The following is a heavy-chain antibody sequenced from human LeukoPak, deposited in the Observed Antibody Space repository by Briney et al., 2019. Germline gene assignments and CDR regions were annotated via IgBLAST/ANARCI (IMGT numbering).Heavy chain of an antibody. Sequence: GESLKISCKGSGYSFTNYWIGWVRQMPGKGLEWMGIISPDGSDTRYSPSFQGQVTISADKSIATAYLQWSSLKASDTAMYYCARLTSSWSFDYWGQGTLVTVSS. D-gene: IGHD6-13*01. CDR2: ISPDGSDT. CDR1: GYSFTNYW. CDR3: ARLTSSWSFDY. J-gene: IGHJ4*02. V-gene: IGHV5-51*01.